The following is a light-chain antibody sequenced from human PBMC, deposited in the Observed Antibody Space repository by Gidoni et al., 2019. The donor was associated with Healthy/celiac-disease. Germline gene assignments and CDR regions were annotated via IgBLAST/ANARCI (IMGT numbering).Light chain of an antibody. CDR1: QGISSY. Sequence: DIPLTQSPSFLSASVGDRVTITCRASQGISSYLAWYQQKPGKAPKLLIYAASTLQSGVPSRFSGSGSGTEFTLTISSLQPEDFATYYCQQLNSYPPTFGPGTKVEIK. CDR3: QQLNSYPPT. CDR2: AAS. J-gene: IGKJ3*01. V-gene: IGKV1-9*01.